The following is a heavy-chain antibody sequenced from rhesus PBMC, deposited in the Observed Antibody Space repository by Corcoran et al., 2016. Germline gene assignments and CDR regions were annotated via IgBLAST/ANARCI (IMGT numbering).Heavy chain of an antibody. J-gene: IGHJ4*01. CDR1: GCSISSDNR. Sequence: QVELQESGPAVVKPSETLSLTCAVSGCSISSDNRWTWIRPSPGKGLEWLALIYGSSGGADDNPSLKSRVAISMDTSKNQFSLKLSSVTAADTAVYYCARHFTSSHFDYWGRGVLVTVSS. V-gene: IGHV4-93*02. D-gene: IGHD6-43*01. CDR3: ARHFTSSHFDY. CDR2: IYGSSGGA.